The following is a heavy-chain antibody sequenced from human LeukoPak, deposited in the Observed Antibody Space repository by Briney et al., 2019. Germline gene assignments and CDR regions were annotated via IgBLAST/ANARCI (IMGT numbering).Heavy chain of an antibody. J-gene: IGHJ4*02. CDR2: ISISGDGT. Sequence: GGSLRLSCAGSGFTFNNYAMSWVRQTPRKGLEWVSTISISGDGTYYADPVKGRFTMSRDKSKNTLYLQMSSLRAEDTAVYYCARDGAALRGYSYGSFDYWGQGTLVTVSS. CDR3: ARDGAALRGYSYGSFDY. V-gene: IGHV3-23*01. CDR1: GFTFNNYA. D-gene: IGHD5-18*01.